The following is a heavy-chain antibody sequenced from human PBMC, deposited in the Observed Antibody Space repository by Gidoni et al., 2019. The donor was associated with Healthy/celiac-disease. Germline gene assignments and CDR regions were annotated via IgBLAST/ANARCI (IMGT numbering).Heavy chain of an antibody. V-gene: IGHV3-30*18. CDR2: ISYDGSNK. D-gene: IGHD3-22*01. CDR1: GFTFSSSG. CDR3: AKDEEDYYDSSGYYPGNY. Sequence: QVQLVESGGGVVQPGRSLRLSCAASGFTFSSSGMHWVRQSPGKGLEWVAVISYDGSNKYYADSVKGRFTISRDNSKNTLYLQMNSLRAEDTAVYYCAKDEEDYYDSSGYYPGNYWGQGTLVTVSS. J-gene: IGHJ4*02.